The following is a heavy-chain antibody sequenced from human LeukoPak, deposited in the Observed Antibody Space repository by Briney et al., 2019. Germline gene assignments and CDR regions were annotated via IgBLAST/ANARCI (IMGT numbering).Heavy chain of an antibody. Sequence: ASETLSLTCAVYGGSFSGYYWSWIRQPPGKGLEWIGEINHSGSTNYNPSLKSRVTMSLDTSKSQFSLKLSSVIAADTAVYYCARLGYTYGYAFDAWGQGTLVTVSS. CDR2: INHSGST. J-gene: IGHJ4*02. V-gene: IGHV4-34*01. CDR3: ARLGYTYGYAFDA. CDR1: GGSFSGYY. D-gene: IGHD5-18*01.